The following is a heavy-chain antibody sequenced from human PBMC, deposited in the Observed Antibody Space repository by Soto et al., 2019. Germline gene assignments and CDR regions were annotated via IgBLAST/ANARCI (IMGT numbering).Heavy chain of an antibody. Sequence: GGSPRLSCAASGFTVSSNYMSWVRQAPGKGLEWVSVIYSGGSTYYADSVKGRFTISRHNSKNTLYLQMNSLRAEDTAVYYCASSYYDSSGYSPYFDYWGQGTLVTVSS. V-gene: IGHV3-66*01. CDR1: GFTVSSNY. CDR2: IYSGGST. J-gene: IGHJ4*02. D-gene: IGHD3-22*01. CDR3: ASSYYDSSGYSPYFDY.